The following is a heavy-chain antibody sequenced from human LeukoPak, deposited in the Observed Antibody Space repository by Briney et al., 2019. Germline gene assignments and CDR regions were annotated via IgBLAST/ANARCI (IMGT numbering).Heavy chain of an antibody. CDR3: AKDRDYVWGSYRWGLGFDY. J-gene: IGHJ4*02. Sequence: QTGGSLRLSCAASGFTFSSYGMSWVRKAPGKGLEWVSAGSGSGGSTYYADSVKGRFTISRDNSKNTLYLQMNSLRAEDTAVYYCAKDRDYVWGSYRWGLGFDYWGQGTLVTVSS. CDR1: GFTFSSYG. V-gene: IGHV3-23*01. D-gene: IGHD3-16*02. CDR2: GSGSGGST.